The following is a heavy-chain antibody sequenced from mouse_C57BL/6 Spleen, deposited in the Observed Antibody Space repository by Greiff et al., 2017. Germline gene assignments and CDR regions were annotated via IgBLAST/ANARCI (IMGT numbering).Heavy chain of an antibody. V-gene: IGHV1-34*01. D-gene: IGHD1-1*01. CDR1: GYTFTDYY. CDR3: ASYGSSFQAWFAY. J-gene: IGHJ3*01. Sequence: VQLKQSGPELAKPGASVKMSCKASGYTFTDYYMHWVKQSHGKSLEWIGYIYPNNGGNGYNQKFKGKATLTVDKSSSTAYMELRSLTSEDSAVYYCASYGSSFQAWFAYWGQGTLVTVSA. CDR2: IYPNNGGN.